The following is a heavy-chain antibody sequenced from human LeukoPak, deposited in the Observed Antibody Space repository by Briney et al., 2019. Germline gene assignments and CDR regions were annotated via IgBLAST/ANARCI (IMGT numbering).Heavy chain of an antibody. D-gene: IGHD1-26*01. CDR2: INHSGSA. CDR1: DGSFSGYY. Sequence: SETLSLTCAVYDGSFSGYYCSWIRQPPGKGLEWIGEINHSGSANYNPSLKSRVTISVDTSKNQFSLKLSSVTAADTAMYYCARGGWVPFDYWGQGTLVTVSS. V-gene: IGHV4-34*01. J-gene: IGHJ4*02. CDR3: ARGGWVPFDY.